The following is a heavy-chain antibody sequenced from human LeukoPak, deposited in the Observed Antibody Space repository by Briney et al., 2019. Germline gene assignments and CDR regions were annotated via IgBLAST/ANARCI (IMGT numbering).Heavy chain of an antibody. Sequence: GGSLRLSCAASGFTFSSYAMHWVRQAPGKGLEWVAVISYDGSNKYYADSVKGRFTISRDNSKNTLYLQMNSLRAEDTAVYYCARADTMIVGGAFDIWGQGTMVTVSS. CDR1: GFTFSSYA. V-gene: IGHV3-30*04. J-gene: IGHJ3*02. CDR3: ARADTMIVGGAFDI. CDR2: ISYDGSNK. D-gene: IGHD3-22*01.